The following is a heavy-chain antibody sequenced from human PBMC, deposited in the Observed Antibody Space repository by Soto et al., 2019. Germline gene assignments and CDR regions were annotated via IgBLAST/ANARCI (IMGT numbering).Heavy chain of an antibody. CDR2: IYPSGAS. CDR3: ARATFGAVLHLEV. CDR1: GASISTEGYT. V-gene: IGHV4-30-2*01. J-gene: IGHJ6*02. Sequence: PSETLSLTCAVSGASISTEGYTWSWIRQPPGKGLEWIGYIYPSGASNYNPSLRSRATISLDASRNRFSLSVGSVTAADTAVYYCARATFGAVLHLEVWGQGTTVTVSS. D-gene: IGHD3-3*01.